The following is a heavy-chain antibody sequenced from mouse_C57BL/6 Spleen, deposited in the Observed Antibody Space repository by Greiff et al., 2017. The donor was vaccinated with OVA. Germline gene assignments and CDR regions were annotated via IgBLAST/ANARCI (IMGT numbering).Heavy chain of an antibody. CDR1: GYTFTSYW. CDR3: ARYGDYGSSYGYFDV. CDR2: IDPSDSET. J-gene: IGHJ1*03. D-gene: IGHD1-1*01. Sequence: QVQLQQPGAELVRPGSSVKLSCKASGYTFTSYWMHWVKQRPIQGLEWIGNIDPSDSETHYNQKFKDKATLTVDKSSSTAYMQLSSLTSEDSAVYYCARYGDYGSSYGYFDVWGTGTTVTVSS. V-gene: IGHV1-52*01.